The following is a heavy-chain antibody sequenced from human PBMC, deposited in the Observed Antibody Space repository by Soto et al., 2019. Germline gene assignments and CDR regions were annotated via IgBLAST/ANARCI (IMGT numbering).Heavy chain of an antibody. V-gene: IGHV3-30-3*01. CDR2: ISFDGSNK. CDR3: ARQRDPRSYYYYGMDV. D-gene: IGHD6-25*01. CDR1: GFTFSPYA. J-gene: IGHJ6*02. Sequence: QVQLVESGGGVVQPGRSLRLSCAASGFTFSPYAMHWVRQAPGKGLDWVAVISFDGSNKYYADSVKGRFTISRDNSENTLYLQMNSLRAEDTAVYFCARQRDPRSYYYYGMDVWGQGTMVTVSS.